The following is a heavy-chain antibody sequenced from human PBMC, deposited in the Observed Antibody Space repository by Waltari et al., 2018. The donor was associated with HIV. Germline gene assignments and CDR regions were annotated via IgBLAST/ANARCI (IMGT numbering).Heavy chain of an antibody. CDR1: GDSISSSNW. V-gene: IGHV4-4*02. Sequence: QVQLQESGPGLVKPSGTVSLTCAVSGDSISSSNWCSWVRQPPGKGLEWIGEIYHSGSTNYNPSLKSRVIISLDKSKNQFSLQLRSVTAADTAVYYCARATVYSSSWYWFDPWGQGILVTVSS. D-gene: IGHD6-13*01. J-gene: IGHJ5*02. CDR3: ARATVYSSSWYWFDP. CDR2: IYHSGST.